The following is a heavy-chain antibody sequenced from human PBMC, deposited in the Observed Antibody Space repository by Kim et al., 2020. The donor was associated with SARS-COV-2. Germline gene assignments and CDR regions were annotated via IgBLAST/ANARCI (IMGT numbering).Heavy chain of an antibody. J-gene: IGHJ6*02. Sequence: GGSLRLSCGVSGFTFRSYYMHWVRQAPGKGLVWVSNINGDASSTNYADSVKGRFTVSRDNGKNTLYLQMNSLRAEDTAVYYCARGNYGMDVCSQGTTVTV. V-gene: IGHV3-74*01. CDR1: GFTFRSYY. CDR2: INGDASST. CDR3: ARGNYGMDV.